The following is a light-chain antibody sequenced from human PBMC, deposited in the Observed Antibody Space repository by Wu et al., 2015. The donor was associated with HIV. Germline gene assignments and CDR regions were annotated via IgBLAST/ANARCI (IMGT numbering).Light chain of an antibody. CDR3: QQYGSSPPLT. J-gene: IGKJ4*01. CDR2: GAS. V-gene: IGKV3-15*01. Sequence: EIVMTQSPATLSVSPGERATLSCRASQSVSSKLAWYLQRPGQAPRLLVYGASTRDTDIPARFSGSGSGTDFTLTISRLEPEDFAVYYCQQYGSSPPLTFGGGTKAEIK. CDR1: QSVSSK.